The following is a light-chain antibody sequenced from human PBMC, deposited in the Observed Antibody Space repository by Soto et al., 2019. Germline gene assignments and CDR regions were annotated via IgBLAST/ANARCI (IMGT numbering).Light chain of an antibody. V-gene: IGKV3-20*01. J-gene: IGKJ1*01. CDR3: QHYGRTLWT. CDR2: GIF. CDR1: QSGYNGY. Sequence: EIVLTQSPDTLSLSPGERATLSCRASQSGYNGYLAWYQQRPGQPPRLLIYGIFTKANGIPDRFSGSGSGTDFNLTNNILDPEDSAVYYCQHYGRTLWTFGQGTKVEIK.